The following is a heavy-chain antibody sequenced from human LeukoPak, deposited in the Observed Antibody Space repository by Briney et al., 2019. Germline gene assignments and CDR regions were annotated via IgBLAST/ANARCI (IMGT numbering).Heavy chain of an antibody. V-gene: IGHV4-4*07. CDR1: GGSISSYY. J-gene: IGHJ6*03. D-gene: IGHD2-15*01. CDR2: IYTSGST. CDR3: ARGPGRRLGVVVVAAKRAVGRYMDV. Sequence: PSETLSLTCTVSGGSISSYYWSWIRQPAGKGLEWIGRIYTSGSTNYNPSLKSRVTISVDTSKNQFSLKLSSVTAADTAVYYCARGPGRRLGVVVVAAKRAVGRYMDVWGKGTTVTVSS.